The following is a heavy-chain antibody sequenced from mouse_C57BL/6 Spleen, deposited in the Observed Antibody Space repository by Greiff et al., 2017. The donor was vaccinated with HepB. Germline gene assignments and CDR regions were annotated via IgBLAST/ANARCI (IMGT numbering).Heavy chain of an antibody. CDR3: ARPYGSSPWFAY. CDR1: GFTFSDYG. CDR2: ISSGSSTI. Sequence: EVMLVESGGGLVKPGGSLKLSCAASGFTFSDYGMHWVRQAPEKGLEWVAYISSGSSTIYYADTVKGRFTISRDNAKNTLFLQMTSLRSEDTAMYYCARPYGSSPWFAYWGQGTLVTVSA. D-gene: IGHD1-1*01. V-gene: IGHV5-17*01. J-gene: IGHJ3*01.